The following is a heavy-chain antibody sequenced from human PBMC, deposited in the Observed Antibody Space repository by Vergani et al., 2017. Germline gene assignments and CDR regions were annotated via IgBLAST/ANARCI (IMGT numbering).Heavy chain of an antibody. CDR2: INPNSGGT. V-gene: IGHV1-2*04. D-gene: IGHD6-13*01. CDR3: AIAYSSSWYSVSYYYYYGMDV. J-gene: IGHJ6*02. Sequence: QVQLVQSGAEVKKPGASVKVSCKASGYTFTGYYMHWVRQAPGQGLEWMGWINPNSGGTNYAQKFQGWVTMTRDTSISTAYMELSRLRSDDTAVYYCAIAYSSSWYSVSYYYYYGMDVWGQGTTVTVSS. CDR1: GYTFTGYY.